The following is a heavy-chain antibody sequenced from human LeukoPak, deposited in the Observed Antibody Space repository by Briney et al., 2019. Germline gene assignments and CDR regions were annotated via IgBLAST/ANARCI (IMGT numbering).Heavy chain of an antibody. CDR1: GYTFTIYD. J-gene: IGHJ4*02. D-gene: IGHD3-22*01. CDR2: MNPKSGAT. V-gene: IGHV1-8*01. CDR3: ARGFSDYDGTDYAFSYY. Sequence: ASVKVSCKTSGYTFTIYDISWVRQATGRGLEWMGWMNPKSGATGYAQKFQGRVTMTRDTSISTAYMELSSLTSDDTAVYYCARGFSDYDGTDYAFSYYWGQGTLVTVSS.